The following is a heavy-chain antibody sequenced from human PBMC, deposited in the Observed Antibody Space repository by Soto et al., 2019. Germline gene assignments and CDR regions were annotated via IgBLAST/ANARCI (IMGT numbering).Heavy chain of an antibody. V-gene: IGHV4-31*01. J-gene: IGHJ5*02. CDR2: IYYSGST. CDR1: GGSISSGGYY. Sequence: QVQLQESGPGLVKPSQTLSLTCTVSGGSISSGGYYWSWIRQHPGKGLEWIGYIYYSGSTYYNPSLKSQVTLSVDTAKNQYSLKLSSVTAADTAVYYCASDKAVNCSSTSCYGEGWFDRWGQGTLVTVSS. CDR3: ASDKAVNCSSTSCYGEGWFDR. D-gene: IGHD2-2*01.